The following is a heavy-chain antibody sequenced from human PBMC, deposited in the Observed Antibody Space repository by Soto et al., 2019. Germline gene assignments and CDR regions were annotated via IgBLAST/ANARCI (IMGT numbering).Heavy chain of an antibody. CDR2: IIPIFGTA. D-gene: IGHD3-22*01. J-gene: IGHJ3*02. Sequence: SVKVTCKASGGTFSSYAISWVRQAPGQGLEWMGGIIPIFGTANYAQKSQGRVTITADESTSTAYMELSSLRSEDTAVYYCAREAYYDSSGPIIWGAFDIWGQGTMVTVSS. CDR1: GGTFSSYA. CDR3: AREAYYDSSGPIIWGAFDI. V-gene: IGHV1-69*13.